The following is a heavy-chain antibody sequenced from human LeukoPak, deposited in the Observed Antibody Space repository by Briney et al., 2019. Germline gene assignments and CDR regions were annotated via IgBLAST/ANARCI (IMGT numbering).Heavy chain of an antibody. CDR2: IYTSGST. V-gene: IGHV4-61*02. Sequence: SQTLSLTCTVSGGSISSGSYYWNWIRQPAEKGLEWIGRIYTSGSTNYNPSLKSRVTISVDTSKNQFSLKLSSVTAADTAVYYCATLGYSYGTDYWGQGTLVTVSS. J-gene: IGHJ4*02. D-gene: IGHD5-18*01. CDR3: ATLGYSYGTDY. CDR1: GGSISSGSYY.